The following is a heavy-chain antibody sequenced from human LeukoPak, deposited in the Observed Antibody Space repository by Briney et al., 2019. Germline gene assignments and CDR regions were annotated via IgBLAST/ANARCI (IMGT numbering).Heavy chain of an antibody. CDR3: ARNSSDWYGYMDV. Sequence: ASVKVSCKASVYTFNSYGISWVRQAPGQGLEWMGWISTYNGYANYAQRLQGRVTMTTETSTSTAYMELRSLRSDDTAAYYCARNSSDWYGYMDVWAKGPRSPSPQ. D-gene: IGHD6-19*01. J-gene: IGHJ6*04. V-gene: IGHV1-18*01. CDR2: ISTYNGYA. CDR1: VYTFNSYG.